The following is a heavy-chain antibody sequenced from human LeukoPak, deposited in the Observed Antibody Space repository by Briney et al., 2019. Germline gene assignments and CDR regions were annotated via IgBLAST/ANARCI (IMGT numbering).Heavy chain of an antibody. J-gene: IGHJ3*02. Sequence: SVKVSCKASGGTFSSYAISWVRRAPGQGLGWMGMIIPILGIANYAQKFQGRVTITADKSTSTAYMELSSLRSEDTAVYYCAGSPGAAAGSLTFDIWGQGTMVTVSS. CDR3: AGSPGAAAGSLTFDI. CDR2: IIPILGIA. D-gene: IGHD6-13*01. CDR1: GGTFSSYA. V-gene: IGHV1-69*04.